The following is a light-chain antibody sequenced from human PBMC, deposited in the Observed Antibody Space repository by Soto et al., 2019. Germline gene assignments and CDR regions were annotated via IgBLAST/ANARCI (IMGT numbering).Light chain of an antibody. CDR2: GAS. Sequence: DIQMTQSPSSLSASVGDRVTITCRASQSISIYLNWYQQKPGKAPKLLIYGASSLQSGVPSRFSGSGSGTPFTLIISSLQPEDFATYYCQQSYSTPYTFGQGTNVEIK. V-gene: IGKV1-39*01. CDR3: QQSYSTPYT. CDR1: QSISIY. J-gene: IGKJ2*01.